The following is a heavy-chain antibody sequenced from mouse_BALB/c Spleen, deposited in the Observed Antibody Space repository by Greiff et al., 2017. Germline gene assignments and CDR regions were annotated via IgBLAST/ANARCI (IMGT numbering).Heavy chain of an antibody. J-gene: IGHJ4*01. CDR1: GFAFSSYD. V-gene: IGHV5-12-1*01. CDR2: ISSGGGST. Sequence: DVMLVESGGGLVKPGGSLKLSCAASGFAFSSYDMSWVRQTPEKRLEWVAYISSGGGSTYYPDTVKGRFTISRDNAKNTLYLQMSSLKSEDTAMYYCARLYYGSGNYYAMDYWGQGTSVTVSS. CDR3: ARLYYGSGNYYAMDY. D-gene: IGHD1-1*01.